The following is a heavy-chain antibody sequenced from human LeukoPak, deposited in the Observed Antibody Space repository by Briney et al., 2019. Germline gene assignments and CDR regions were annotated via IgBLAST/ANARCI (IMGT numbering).Heavy chain of an antibody. CDR2: IYSGGST. CDR1: GFTVSSNY. CDR3: AREGKTGTTYY. D-gene: IGHD1-7*01. V-gene: IGHV3-53*01. J-gene: IGHJ4*02. Sequence: PGGSLRLSCAASGFTVSSNYMSWVRQAPGKGLEWVSVIYSGGSTYYADSVKGRFTISRDNSKDTLYLQMNSLRAEDTAVYYCAREGKTGTTYYWGQGTLVTVSS.